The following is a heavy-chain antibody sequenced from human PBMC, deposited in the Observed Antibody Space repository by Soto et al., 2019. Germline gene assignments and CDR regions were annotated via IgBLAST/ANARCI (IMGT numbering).Heavy chain of an antibody. D-gene: IGHD4-17*01. CDR1: GGSISSGDYY. CDR2: IYYSGTT. V-gene: IGHV4-30-4*01. J-gene: IGHJ3*02. CDR3: ARDDLDYAGNSKGAFDI. Sequence: QVQLQESGPGLVKPSQTLSLTCTVSGGSISSGDYYWSWIRQPPGKGLEWIAYIYYSGTTYYNPSLKSRLTISVDTSEHQFSLNLSSVTAADTAVYYCARDDLDYAGNSKGAFDIWGQGTMVTVSS.